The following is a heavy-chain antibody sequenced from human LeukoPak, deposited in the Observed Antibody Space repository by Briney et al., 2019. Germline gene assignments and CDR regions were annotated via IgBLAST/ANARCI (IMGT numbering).Heavy chain of an antibody. Sequence: SETLSLTCAVYGGSFSGYYWSWIRQPPGKGLEWIGYIYYSGSTNYNPSLKSRVTISVDTSKNQFSLKLSSVTAADTAVYYCARDQPSPEDYYYGMDVWGQGTTVTVSS. CDR3: ARDQPSPEDYYYGMDV. J-gene: IGHJ6*02. CDR1: GGSFSGYY. CDR2: IYYSGST. V-gene: IGHV4-59*01.